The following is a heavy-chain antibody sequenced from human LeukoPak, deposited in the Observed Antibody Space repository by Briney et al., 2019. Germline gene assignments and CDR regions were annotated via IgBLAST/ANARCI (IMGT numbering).Heavy chain of an antibody. CDR2: ITGAGSST. CDR1: GFPFKSYG. J-gene: IGHJ4*02. Sequence: GGSLDLSFPASGFPFKSYGMTWVRPVPGKGLEWVSSITGAGSSTKYADSVSGRFTISRDNSKNTLSLQMTGLRAEDTAVYYCARKVAVAMDLDYWGQGTLVTVSS. D-gene: IGHD5-18*01. V-gene: IGHV3-23*01. CDR3: ARKVAVAMDLDY.